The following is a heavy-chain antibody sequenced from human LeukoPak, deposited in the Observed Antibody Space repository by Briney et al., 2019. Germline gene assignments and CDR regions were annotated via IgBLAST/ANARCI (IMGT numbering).Heavy chain of an antibody. Sequence: GGSLRLSCAASGFTFSDYYMNWIRQAPGKGLEWVSYISSSGSSIDYADSVKGRFIISRDNAKNSLYLQMNSLRAEDTAVYYCARRQLVSTGYDAFDIWGQGTMVTVSS. CDR3: ARRQLVSTGYDAFDI. CDR1: GFTFSDYY. J-gene: IGHJ3*02. D-gene: IGHD6-13*01. CDR2: ISSSGSSI. V-gene: IGHV3-11*04.